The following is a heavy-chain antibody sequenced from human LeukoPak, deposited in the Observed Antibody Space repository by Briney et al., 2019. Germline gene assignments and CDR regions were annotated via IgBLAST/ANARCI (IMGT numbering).Heavy chain of an antibody. D-gene: IGHD6-6*01. J-gene: IGHJ4*02. CDR3: ARDRHSSSGFDY. CDR2: INTDGSST. Sequence: GGSLRLSCAASGFTFSSYWMSWVRQAPGKGLVWVSRINTDGSSTSYADSVKGRFTISRDNAKNTLYLQMNSLRAEDTAVYYCARDRHSSSGFDYWGQGTLVTVSS. V-gene: IGHV3-74*01. CDR1: GFTFSSYW.